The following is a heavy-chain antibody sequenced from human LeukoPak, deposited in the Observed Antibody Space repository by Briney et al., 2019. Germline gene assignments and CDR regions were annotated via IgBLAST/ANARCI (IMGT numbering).Heavy chain of an antibody. D-gene: IGHD1-1*01. CDR2: IYYSGST. Sequence: SSETLCLTCIVSGLSSKSYHWNCIRQPPGKGLEWIGYIYYSGSTNYNPSLKGRVTMSVDTSKNQFSLKLSSVTAADPAVYYCALDQNCYAYWGRGHLVTVSS. CDR1: GLSSKSYH. CDR3: ALDQNCYAY. J-gene: IGHJ4*02. V-gene: IGHV4-59*01.